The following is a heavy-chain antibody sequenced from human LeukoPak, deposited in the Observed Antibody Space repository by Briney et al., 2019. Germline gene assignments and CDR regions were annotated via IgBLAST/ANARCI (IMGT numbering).Heavy chain of an antibody. D-gene: IGHD3-3*01. Sequence: GGSLRLSCAASGFTFSSYAMHWVRQAPGKGLEWVAVISYDGSNKYYADSVKGRFTISRDNSKNTLYLQMNSLRAEDTAVYYCARGPVQNVPTHYDFWSGYYDVYYYYYYMDVWGKGTTVTVSS. CDR2: ISYDGSNK. J-gene: IGHJ6*03. V-gene: IGHV3-30*01. CDR3: ARGPVQNVPTHYDFWSGYYDVYYYYYYMDV. CDR1: GFTFSSYA.